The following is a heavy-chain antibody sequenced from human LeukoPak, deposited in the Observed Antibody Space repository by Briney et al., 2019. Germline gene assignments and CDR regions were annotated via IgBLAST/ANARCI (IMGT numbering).Heavy chain of an antibody. Sequence: GGSLRLSCAVSGFTFSRYWMHWVRQAPGKGLVWVSRINTDGTSTNYADSVKGRFTISRDNAKSTLYLQMNSLRDEDTAVYYCVKDRTREGNRLFEHWGQGTLVTVSS. CDR2: INTDGTST. CDR1: GFTFSRYW. CDR3: VKDRTREGNRLFEH. V-gene: IGHV3-74*01. J-gene: IGHJ4*02. D-gene: IGHD1-1*01.